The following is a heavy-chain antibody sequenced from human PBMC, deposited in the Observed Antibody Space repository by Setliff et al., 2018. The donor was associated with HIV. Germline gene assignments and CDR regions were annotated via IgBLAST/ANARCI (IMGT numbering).Heavy chain of an antibody. Sequence: GVSVKVSCKASGYTFTSYGMSWVRQAPGQGLEWMGWINAYTGNTNYAQKLQGRVTMTTDTSTSTAYMELRSLRSDDTAVYYCASILYCSSTSCYYGMDVWGQGTTVTVSS. D-gene: IGHD2-2*01. CDR2: INAYTGNT. CDR1: GYTFTSYG. J-gene: IGHJ6*02. V-gene: IGHV1-18*01. CDR3: ASILYCSSTSCYYGMDV.